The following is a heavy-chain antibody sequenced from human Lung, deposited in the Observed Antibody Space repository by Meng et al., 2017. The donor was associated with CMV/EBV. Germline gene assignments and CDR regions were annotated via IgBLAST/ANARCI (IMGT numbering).Heavy chain of an antibody. CDR2: TYYRSKLYN. Sequence: SXTLSLXCAISGDSVSSNSATWNWIRQSPSRGLEWLGRTYYRSKLYNDYAVSVKSRITINTDTSKNQFSLQLNSVTPEDTAVYYCSRGHYDSSGPKTGTLGAFDIXGQGXMVTVSS. V-gene: IGHV6-1*01. J-gene: IGHJ3*02. CDR1: GDSVSSNSAT. CDR3: SRGHYDSSGPKTGTLGAFDI. D-gene: IGHD3-22*01.